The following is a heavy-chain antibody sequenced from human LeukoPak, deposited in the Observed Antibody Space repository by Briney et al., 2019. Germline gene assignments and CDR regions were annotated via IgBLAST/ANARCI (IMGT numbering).Heavy chain of an antibody. Sequence: GGSLRLSCAASGFTFSSYAMSWVRQAPGKGLEWVSAITDSGGSTYYADSVKGRFTISRDNSKNTLFLQMNSLRAEDTAVYYCAKGDGDYNYYYYGMDVWGQGTTGTVSS. CDR1: GFTFSSYA. CDR3: AKGDGDYNYYYYGMDV. D-gene: IGHD4-17*01. V-gene: IGHV3-23*01. J-gene: IGHJ6*02. CDR2: ITDSGGST.